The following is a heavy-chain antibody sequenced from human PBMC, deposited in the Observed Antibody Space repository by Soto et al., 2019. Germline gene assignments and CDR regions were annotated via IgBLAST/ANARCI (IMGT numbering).Heavy chain of an antibody. CDR3: ARDRGDYYYYYMDV. CDR2: ISSSSSTI. V-gene: IGHV3-48*01. Sequence: EVQLVESGGGLVQPGGSLRLSCAASGFTFSSYSMNWVRQAPGKGLEWVSYISSSSSTIYYADSVKGRFTISRDHAKNSLYLQMNSLRAEDTAVYYCARDRGDYYYYYMDVWGKGTTVTVSS. J-gene: IGHJ6*03. D-gene: IGHD4-17*01. CDR1: GFTFSSYS.